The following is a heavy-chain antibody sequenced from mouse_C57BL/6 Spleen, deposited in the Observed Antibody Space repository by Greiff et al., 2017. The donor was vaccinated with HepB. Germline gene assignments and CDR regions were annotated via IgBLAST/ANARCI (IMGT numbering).Heavy chain of an antibody. D-gene: IGHD4-1*01. Sequence: EVQLMESGGGLVKPGGSLKLSCAASGFTFSSYAMSWVRQTPEKRLEWVATISDGGSYTYYPDNVKGRFTISRDNAKNNLYLQMSHLKSEDTAMYYCARDPLTGTYYFDYWGQGTTLTVAS. J-gene: IGHJ2*01. V-gene: IGHV5-4*01. CDR2: ISDGGSYT. CDR3: ARDPLTGTYYFDY. CDR1: GFTFSSYA.